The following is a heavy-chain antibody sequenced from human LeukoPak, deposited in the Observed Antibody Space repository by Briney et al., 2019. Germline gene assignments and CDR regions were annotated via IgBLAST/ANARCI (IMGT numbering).Heavy chain of an antibody. Sequence: PSETLSLTCTVSGGSISSGGYYWSWIRQHPGKGLEWIGYIYYSGSTYYNPSLKSRVTISVGTSKNQFSLKLSSVTAADTAVYYCARDNLGGGYPYYFDYWGQGTLVTVSS. V-gene: IGHV4-31*03. CDR1: GGSISSGGYY. D-gene: IGHD2-15*01. CDR2: IYYSGST. CDR3: ARDNLGGGYPYYFDY. J-gene: IGHJ4*02.